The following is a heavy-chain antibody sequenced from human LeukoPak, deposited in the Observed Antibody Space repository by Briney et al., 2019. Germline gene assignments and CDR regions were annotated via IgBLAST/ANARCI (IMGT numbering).Heavy chain of an antibody. Sequence: PGRSLRLSCAASGFTFDDYAMHWVRQAPGKGLEWVSGISWNSGSIGYADSVKGRFTISRDNAKNSLYLQMNSLRAEDTAVYYCARDRYYYDSSGYYHGGSFDYWGQGTLVTVSS. CDR3: ARDRYYYDSSGYYHGGSFDY. CDR2: ISWNSGSI. J-gene: IGHJ4*02. D-gene: IGHD3-22*01. CDR1: GFTFDDYA. V-gene: IGHV3-9*01.